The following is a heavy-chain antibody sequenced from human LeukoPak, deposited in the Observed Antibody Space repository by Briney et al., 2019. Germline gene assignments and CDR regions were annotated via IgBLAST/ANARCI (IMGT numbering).Heavy chain of an antibody. V-gene: IGHV4-30-4*01. Sequence: PSQTLSLTCTVSGGSISSGDYYWSWIRQPPGKGLEWIGYIYYSGSTYYNPSLKSRVTISVDTSKNQFSLELSSVTAADTAVYYCARALRDQMGHIDYWGQGTLVTVSS. CDR1: GGSISSGDYY. CDR3: ARALRDQMGHIDY. D-gene: IGHD5-24*01. J-gene: IGHJ4*02. CDR2: IYYSGST.